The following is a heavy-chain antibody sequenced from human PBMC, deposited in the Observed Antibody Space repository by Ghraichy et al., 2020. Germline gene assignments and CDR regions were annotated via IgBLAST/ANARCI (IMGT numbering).Heavy chain of an antibody. CDR3: AKLGGVRAVDSSGWPSDY. V-gene: IGHV3-23*01. CDR2: ITNSGST. J-gene: IGHJ4*02. Sequence: GGSLRLSCAVSGFTFSTHAMNWVRQAPGRGLEWVSSITNSGSTYYADSVKGRFTISRDNAKNTLYLQMNSRRAEDTALYYCAKLGGVRAVDSSGWPSDYWGQGTLVTVSS. CDR1: GFTFSTHA. D-gene: IGHD6-19*01.